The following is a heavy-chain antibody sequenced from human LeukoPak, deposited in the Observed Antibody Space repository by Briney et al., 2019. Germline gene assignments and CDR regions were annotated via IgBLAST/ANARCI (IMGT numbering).Heavy chain of an antibody. J-gene: IGHJ4*02. CDR1: GYSFTSYW. D-gene: IGHD6-19*01. CDR3: VRHADSGAWYWIDY. V-gene: IGHV5-51*01. CDR2: IYPGDSDS. Sequence: GESLKISCKGSGYSFTSYWIAWVRQMPGKGLEWMGIIYPGDSDSRYSPSLQGQVTISADKSISTAYLQWSSLEASDTAMYYCVRHADSGAWYWIDYWGQGTLVTVSS.